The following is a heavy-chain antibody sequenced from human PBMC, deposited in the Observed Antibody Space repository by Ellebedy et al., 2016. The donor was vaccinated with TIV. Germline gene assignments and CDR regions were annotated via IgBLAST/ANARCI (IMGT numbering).Heavy chain of an antibody. D-gene: IGHD2-2*01. CDR1: GGTFNNHA. CDR2: IIPMFGTA. V-gene: IGHV1-69*13. Sequence: ASVKVSXKAPGGTFNNHAISWVRQAPGQGLEWMGEIIPMFGTANYAQKFQDRVTITADESTSTAYMEMSSLRSDDTAMYYCARVSCSGTDCPSPTYYYYMDVWGKGTTVSVSS. CDR3: ARVSCSGTDCPSPTYYYYMDV. J-gene: IGHJ6*03.